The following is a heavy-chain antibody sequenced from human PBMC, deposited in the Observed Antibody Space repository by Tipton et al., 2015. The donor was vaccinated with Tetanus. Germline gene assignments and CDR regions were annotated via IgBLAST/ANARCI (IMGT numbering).Heavy chain of an antibody. CDR3: AKTFVVVTAESAFDF. D-gene: IGHD2-21*02. J-gene: IGHJ3*01. V-gene: IGHV3-23*01. CDR2: ISGSGGST. CDR1: GFTFSSYA. Sequence: SLRLSCAASGFTFSSYAMSWVRQAPGKGLEWVSAISGSGGSTYYADSVKGLFTISRDNSKNTLYLQMNSLRAEDTAVYYCAKTFVVVTAESAFDFWCQGTRVTFSS.